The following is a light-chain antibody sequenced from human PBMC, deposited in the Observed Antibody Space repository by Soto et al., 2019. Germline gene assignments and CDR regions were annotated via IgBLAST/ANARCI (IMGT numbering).Light chain of an antibody. CDR2: GAS. CDR1: QSVSSN. V-gene: IGKV3-15*01. J-gene: IGKJ1*01. Sequence: MTQSPSSLSASVGYSVTITCRASQSVSSNLAWYQQKPGQAPRLLIYGASTRATGIPARFSGSGSGTDFTLTISRLEPEDFAVDYCQQYGSSGTFGQGTKVDIK. CDR3: QQYGSSGT.